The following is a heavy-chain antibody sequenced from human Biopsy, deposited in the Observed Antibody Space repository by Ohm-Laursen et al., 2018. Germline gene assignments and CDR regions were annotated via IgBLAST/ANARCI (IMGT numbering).Heavy chain of an antibody. J-gene: IGHJ3*01. D-gene: IGHD3-22*01. Sequence: PSQTLSLTCYVSGGYINNYYWSWIRQPAGKGLEWIGRIYPGGSTNYNPSLKSRVTMSVDTSKKQLSLRLRSVTAADTAMYYCASVVLGPTNDAFDLWGQGTMVVVSS. V-gene: IGHV4-4*07. CDR1: GGYINNYY. CDR2: IYPGGST. CDR3: ASVVLGPTNDAFDL.